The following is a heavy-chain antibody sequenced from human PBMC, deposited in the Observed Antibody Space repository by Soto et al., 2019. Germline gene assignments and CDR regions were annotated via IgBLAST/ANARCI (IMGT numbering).Heavy chain of an antibody. V-gene: IGHV3-7*05. CDR1: GFTFNSYW. Sequence: EVQLVESGGGLVQPGGSLRLSCAASGFTFNSYWMSWVRQTPGKRLEWVASIKEDGSEKTYVDSVKGRFTISRDNAKNSLYLQLNSLRAEDTAVYYCTSGATFFDVLTGYCDLWGQGTLVTVSS. CDR3: TSGATFFDVLTGYCDL. CDR2: IKEDGSEK. J-gene: IGHJ4*02. D-gene: IGHD3-9*01.